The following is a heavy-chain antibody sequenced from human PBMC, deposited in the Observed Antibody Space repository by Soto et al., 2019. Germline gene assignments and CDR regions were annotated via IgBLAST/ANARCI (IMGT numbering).Heavy chain of an antibody. CDR2: IYYSGST. V-gene: IGHV4-39*01. Sequence: SETLSLTCTVSGGSISSSSYYWGWIRQPPGKGLEWIGSIYYSGSTYYNPSLKSRVTISVDTSKNQFSLKLSSVTAADTAVYYCARLTSGYEVGGLGYYYYFMDGWGKGSTVPVSS. CDR1: GGSISSSSYY. CDR3: ARLTSGYEVGGLGYYYYFMDG. D-gene: IGHD5-12*01. J-gene: IGHJ6*03.